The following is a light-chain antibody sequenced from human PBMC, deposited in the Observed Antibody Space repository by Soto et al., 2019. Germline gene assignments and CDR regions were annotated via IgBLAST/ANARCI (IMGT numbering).Light chain of an antibody. CDR3: QQLNSFPIP. J-gene: IGKJ3*01. CDR1: QGIANF. V-gene: IGKV1-9*01. Sequence: IQLTQSPSSLSASVGDRVTISCRASQGIANFLAWYQQKPGKAPKLLIYGAYTLQSGVPSRFSGSGSGTDFTLTISSLKPEDFATYYCQQLNSFPIPFGPGTKVDIK. CDR2: GAY.